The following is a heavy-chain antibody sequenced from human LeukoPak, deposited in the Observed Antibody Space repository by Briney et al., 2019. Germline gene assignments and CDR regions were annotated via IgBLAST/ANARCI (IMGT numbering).Heavy chain of an antibody. J-gene: IGHJ4*02. V-gene: IGHV3-7*03. CDR2: IKQDGSEK. D-gene: IGHD1-26*01. CDR3: AKSAGRVGATTLGY. CDR1: GFTFSSYW. Sequence: GGSLRLSCAASGFTFSSYWMSWVRQAPGKGLEWVANIKQDGSEKYYVDSVKGRFTISRDNSKNTLFLQMNSLSAEDTAVYYCAKSAGRVGATTLGYWGQGTLVTVSS.